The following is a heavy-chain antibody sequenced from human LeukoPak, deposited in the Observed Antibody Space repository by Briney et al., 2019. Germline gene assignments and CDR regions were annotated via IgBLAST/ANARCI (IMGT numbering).Heavy chain of an antibody. CDR1: GGTFSSYA. D-gene: IGHD3-10*01. CDR3: ARDQDGSGNLPVY. V-gene: IGHV1-69*04. CDR2: IIPILGIA. J-gene: IGHJ4*02. Sequence: SVKVSCKAYGGTFSSYAISWVRQAPGQGLEWMGRIIPILGIANYAQKFQGRVTITADKSTSTAYMELRSLRSDDAAVYYCARDQDGSGNLPVYWGQGTLVTVSS.